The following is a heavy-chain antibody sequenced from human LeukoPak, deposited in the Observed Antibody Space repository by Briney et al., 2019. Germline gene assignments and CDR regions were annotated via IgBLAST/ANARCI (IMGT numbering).Heavy chain of an antibody. D-gene: IGHD3/OR15-3a*01. CDR2: IYYSGST. V-gene: IGHV4-59*08. CDR1: GGSISSYY. CDR3: ARQTGSGLFILP. J-gene: IGHJ4*02. Sequence: SETLSLTCTVSGGSISSYYWSWVRQPPGKGLEWFGYIYYSGSTNYNPSLKSQVSISIDTSKNQFSLRLTSVTAADTAVYYCARQTGSGLFILPGGQGTLVTVSS.